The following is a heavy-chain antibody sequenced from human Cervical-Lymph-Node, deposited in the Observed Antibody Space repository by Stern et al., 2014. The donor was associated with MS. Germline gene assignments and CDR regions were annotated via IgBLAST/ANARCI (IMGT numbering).Heavy chain of an antibody. J-gene: IGHJ4*02. CDR3: ARGRDGYKSHFDY. D-gene: IGHD5-24*01. CDR2: IKYSGRT. V-gene: IGHV4-31*03. CDR1: GGHISRGSYY. Sequence: QEQLQESSPGLVKPSQTLSLTCTVSGGHISRGSYYWSWIRQHPRKGLEGIGYIKYSGRTYYKPSLQSRVTISGDTYKKQIYMTLSSVTAADPAVYYCARGRDGYKSHFDYWGQGTLVTVSS.